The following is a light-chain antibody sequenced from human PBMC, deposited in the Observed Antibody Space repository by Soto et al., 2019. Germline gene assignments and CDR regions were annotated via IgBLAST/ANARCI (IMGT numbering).Light chain of an antibody. CDR1: QGISNF. Sequence: DIQLTQSPSFLSASVGDRVTITCRASQGISNFLAWYQQKPGKVPKLLIHAASTLQSGVPSRLSGSGSGTDFSLTISSLQPEDVATYYCQKYNSAPLTFGPGTKVDIK. CDR3: QKYNSAPLT. V-gene: IGKV1-27*01. CDR2: AAS. J-gene: IGKJ3*01.